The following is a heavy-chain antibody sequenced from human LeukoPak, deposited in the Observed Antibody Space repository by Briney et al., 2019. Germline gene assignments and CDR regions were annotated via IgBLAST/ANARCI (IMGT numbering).Heavy chain of an antibody. D-gene: IGHD4/OR15-4a*01. J-gene: IGHJ4*02. V-gene: IGHV5-51*01. CDR2: IYPGDSDT. CDR1: GYSFASYW. CDR3: ARQGDYGGIFDY. Sequence: ESLKISCKGSGYSFASYWIGWGRQMPGKGLEWMGIIYPGDSDTRYSPSFQGQVTISADKSISTAYLQWSNLQASDPAMYYCARQGDYGGIFDYWGQGTLVTVSS.